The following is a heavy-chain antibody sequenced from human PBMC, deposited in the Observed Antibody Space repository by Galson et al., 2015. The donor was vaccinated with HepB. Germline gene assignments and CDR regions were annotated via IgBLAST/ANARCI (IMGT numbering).Heavy chain of an antibody. D-gene: IGHD2-2*02. J-gene: IGHJ1*01. Sequence: SLRLSCAASCFSFSNAWMNWVRQAPGKGLEWVGRIKSKTDGGTTDYAAPVKGRFTISRDDSKNTLYLQMNSLKTEDTAVYYCTTGASRLGYCSSTSCYTAEYFQHWGQGTLVTVSS. V-gene: IGHV3-15*07. CDR2: IKSKTDGGTT. CDR1: CFSFSNAW. CDR3: TTGASRLGYCSSTSCYTAEYFQH.